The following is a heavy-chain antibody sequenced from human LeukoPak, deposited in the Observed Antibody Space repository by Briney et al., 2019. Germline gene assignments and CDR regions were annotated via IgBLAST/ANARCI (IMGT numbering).Heavy chain of an antibody. CDR2: ISWNSGSI. V-gene: IGHV3-9*01. Sequence: PGGSLRLSCAASGFTFDDYAMHWVRQAPGKGLEWVSGISWNSGSIGYADSVKGRFTISRDNAKNSLYLQMNGLRAEDTALYYCAKPRPRGWEAFDYGGQGPLVTVPS. CDR1: GFTFDDYA. D-gene: IGHD6-19*01. J-gene: IGHJ4*02. CDR3: AKPRPRGWEAFDY.